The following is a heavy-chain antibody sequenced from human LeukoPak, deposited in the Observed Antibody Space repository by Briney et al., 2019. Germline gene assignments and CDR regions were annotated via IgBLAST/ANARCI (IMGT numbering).Heavy chain of an antibody. V-gene: IGHV1-24*01. D-gene: IGHD3-16*01. J-gene: IGHJ6*02. CDR1: RFTFISYA. CDR2: FDPEDGET. Sequence: GRSLRLSCAASRFTFISYAMHWVRQAPGKGLEWVGGFDPEDGETIYAQKFQGRVTMTEDTSTDTAYMELSSLRSEDTAVYYCATASDYPYGMDVWGQGTTVTVSS. CDR3: ATASDYPYGMDV.